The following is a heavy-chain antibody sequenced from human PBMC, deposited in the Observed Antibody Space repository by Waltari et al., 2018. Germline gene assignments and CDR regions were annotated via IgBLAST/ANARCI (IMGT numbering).Heavy chain of an antibody. CDR2: INHSGST. CDR3: ARARIYYYYGMDV. J-gene: IGHJ6*02. V-gene: IGHV4-34*01. Sequence: QVQLQQWGAGLLKPSETLSLTCAVYGGSFSGYYWSWIRQPPGKGLEWIGEINHSGSTNYNPSLKSRVTISVDTSKNQFSLKLSSVTAADTAVYYCARARIYYYYGMDVWGQGTTVTVSS. D-gene: IGHD2-15*01. CDR1: GGSFSGYY.